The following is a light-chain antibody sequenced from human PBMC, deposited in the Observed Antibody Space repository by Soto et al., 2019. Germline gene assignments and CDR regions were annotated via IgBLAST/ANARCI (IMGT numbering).Light chain of an antibody. Sequence: DIQLTQSPSSLSASIGDRVTITCRASQSISSYLNWYQQKPGKARKLLIYAASSLQSGVPSRFSGSGSGTDFTLTISVLQPEDFATYYCQQSYSTPRTFGQGTKVDIK. CDR3: QQSYSTPRT. J-gene: IGKJ1*01. CDR1: QSISSY. CDR2: AAS. V-gene: IGKV1-39*01.